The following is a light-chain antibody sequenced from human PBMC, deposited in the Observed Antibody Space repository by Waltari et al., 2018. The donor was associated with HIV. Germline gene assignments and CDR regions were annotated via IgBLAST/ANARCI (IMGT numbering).Light chain of an antibody. CDR1: SSNIENNG. V-gene: IGLV1-51*01. CDR3: GTWDRSLSAVV. CDR2: DNN. Sequence: QSVLTQPPSVSAAPGLAVIIFCSGTSSNIENNGVSWYQQLPGTSPKLLVYDNNQRPAGIPDRFSGSKSGTSATLGITGLQTGDEADYYCGTWDRSLSAVVFGGGTKLTVL. J-gene: IGLJ2*01.